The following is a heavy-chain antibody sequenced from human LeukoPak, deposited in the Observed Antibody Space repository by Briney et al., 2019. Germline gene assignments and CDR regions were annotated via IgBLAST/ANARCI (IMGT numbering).Heavy chain of an antibody. CDR3: ARGVGYYDSSGYYY. D-gene: IGHD3-22*01. V-gene: IGHV1-69*05. CDR2: IIPILGTG. Sequence: GASVKVSCKASGGTFNTYAISWVRQAPGQGLEWMGGIIPILGTGNYAQKFQGRVTMTRDTSTSTVYMELSSLRSEDTAVYFCARGVGYYDSSGYYYWGQGTLVTVSS. CDR1: GGTFNTYA. J-gene: IGHJ4*02.